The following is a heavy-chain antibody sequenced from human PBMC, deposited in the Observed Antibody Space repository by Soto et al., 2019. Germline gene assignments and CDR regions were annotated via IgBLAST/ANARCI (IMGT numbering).Heavy chain of an antibody. V-gene: IGHV3-23*01. D-gene: IGHD3-9*01. CDR2: ISGSGGST. CDR1: GFTFSSYA. CDR3: AKDGKYYNILTGYYNPLFDY. J-gene: IGHJ4*02. Sequence: SLRLSCAASGFTFSSYAMSWVRQAPGKGLEWVSAISGSGGSTYYADSVKGRFTISRDNSKNTLYLQMNSLRAEDTAIYYCAKDGKYYNILTGYYNPLFDYWGQGTLVTVSS.